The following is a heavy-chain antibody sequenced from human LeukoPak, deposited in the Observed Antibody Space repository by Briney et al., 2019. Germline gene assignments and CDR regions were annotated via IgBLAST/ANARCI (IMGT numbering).Heavy chain of an antibody. CDR3: ARSRGPSPVVAATPFDY. Sequence: ASVKVSCKASGYTFTSYGISWVRQAPGQGLEWMGWISAYNGNTNYAQKLQGRVTITADESTSTAYMELSSLRSDDTAVYYCARSRGPSPVVAATPFDYWGQGTLVTVSS. CDR2: ISAYNGNT. J-gene: IGHJ4*02. CDR1: GYTFTSYG. D-gene: IGHD2-15*01. V-gene: IGHV1-18*01.